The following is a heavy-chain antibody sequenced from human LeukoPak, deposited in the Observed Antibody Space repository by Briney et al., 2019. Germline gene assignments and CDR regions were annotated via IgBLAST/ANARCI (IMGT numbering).Heavy chain of an antibody. J-gene: IGHJ4*02. D-gene: IGHD2-21*02. V-gene: IGHV3-23*01. CDR1: GFTFSSYA. Sequence: PGGSLRLSCAASGFTFSSYAMSWVRQAPGEGLEWVSAISGSGGSTYYADSVKGRFTISRDNSKNTLYLQMNSLRAEDTAVYYCAKACGGDCPQGYFDYWGQGTLVTVSS. CDR2: ISGSGGST. CDR3: AKACGGDCPQGYFDY.